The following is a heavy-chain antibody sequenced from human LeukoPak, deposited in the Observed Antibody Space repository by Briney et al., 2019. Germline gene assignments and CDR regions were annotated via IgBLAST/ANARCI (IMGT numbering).Heavy chain of an antibody. CDR3: AKSNVVVPAAIVYYYYGMDV. D-gene: IGHD2-2*01. V-gene: IGHV3-30*18. CDR2: ISYDGSNK. J-gene: IGHJ6*02. CDR1: GFTFSSYG. Sequence: GGSLGLPCAASGFTFSSYGMHWVRQAPGKGLEWVAVISYDGSNKYYADSVKGRFTISRDNSKNTLYLQMNSLRAEDTAVYYCAKSNVVVPAAIVYYYYGMDVWGQGTTVTVSS.